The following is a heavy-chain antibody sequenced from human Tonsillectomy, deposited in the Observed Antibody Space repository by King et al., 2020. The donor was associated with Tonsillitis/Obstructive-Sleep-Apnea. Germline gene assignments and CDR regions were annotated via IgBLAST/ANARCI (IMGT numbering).Heavy chain of an antibody. D-gene: IGHD2-2*01. CDR1: GGSFSGYY. CDR3: ARRNPRRNDIVVVPAASHYYYYGMDV. Sequence: VQLQQWGAGLLKPSETLSLTCAVYGGSFSGYYWSWIRQPPGKGLEWIGEINHSASTNYNPSLKSRLTLSVDTSKNQVSLKLSSVTAADTAVYYCARRNPRRNDIVVVPAASHYYYYGMDVWGQGTTVTVSS. CDR2: INHSAST. J-gene: IGHJ6*02. V-gene: IGHV4-34*01.